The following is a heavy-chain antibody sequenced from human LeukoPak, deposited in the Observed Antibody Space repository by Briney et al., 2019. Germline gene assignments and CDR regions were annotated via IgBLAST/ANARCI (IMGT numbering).Heavy chain of an antibody. CDR1: GFTFTNYA. V-gene: IGHV1-3*01. Sequence: GASVKVSCKASGFTFTNYAMQWVRQAPGQRLEWMGWINAGNGHTRYSQRFQGRVTITRDTSATTVYMEVTSLRSEDTAVYYCARGIWSRTVLSYYFDYWGQGTLVTVSS. CDR2: INAGNGHT. D-gene: IGHD3-3*01. CDR3: ARGIWSRTVLSYYFDY. J-gene: IGHJ4*02.